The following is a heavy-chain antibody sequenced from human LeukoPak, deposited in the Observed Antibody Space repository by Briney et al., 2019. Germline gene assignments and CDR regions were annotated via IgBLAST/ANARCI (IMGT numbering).Heavy chain of an antibody. CDR3: ARADRSYYYGSGSYSPFDY. CDR1: GGSISSGSYY. CDR2: IYTSGNT. Sequence: SETLSLTCTVSGGSISSGSYYWSWIRQPAGKGLEWIGRIYTSGNTNYNPSLKSRVTISVDTSKNQFFLRLSSVTAADTAVYYCARADRSYYYGSGSYSPFDYWGQGTLVTVSS. D-gene: IGHD3-10*01. V-gene: IGHV4-61*02. J-gene: IGHJ4*02.